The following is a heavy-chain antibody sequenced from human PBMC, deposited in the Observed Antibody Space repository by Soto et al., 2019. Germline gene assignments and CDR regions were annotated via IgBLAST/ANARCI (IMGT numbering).Heavy chain of an antibody. CDR1: GGTFSSYA. J-gene: IGHJ4*02. V-gene: IGHV1-69*13. D-gene: IGHD3-9*01. CDR2: IIPIFGTA. Sequence: SVKVSCKASGGTFSSYAISWVRQAPGQGLEWMGGIIPIFGTANYAQKFQGRVTITADESTSTAYMELSSLRSEDTAVYYCASSPPPYYDILTGYYCLFWGEGTLLTVSS. CDR3: ASSPPPYYDILTGYYCLF.